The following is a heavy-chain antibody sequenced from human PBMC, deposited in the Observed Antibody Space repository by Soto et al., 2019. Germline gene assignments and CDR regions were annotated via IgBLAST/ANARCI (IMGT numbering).Heavy chain of an antibody. CDR2: IIPIFGTA. CDR3: ARGGYCSGGSCRRGKYYYYYGMDV. V-gene: IGHV1-69*13. D-gene: IGHD2-15*01. CDR1: RGTFSSYA. Sequence: ASVKVSCKASRGTFSSYAISWVRQAPGQGLEWMGGIIPIFGTANYAQKFQGRVTITADESTSTAYMELSSLRSEDTAVYYCARGGYCSGGSCRRGKYYYYYGMDVWGQGTTVTVSS. J-gene: IGHJ6*02.